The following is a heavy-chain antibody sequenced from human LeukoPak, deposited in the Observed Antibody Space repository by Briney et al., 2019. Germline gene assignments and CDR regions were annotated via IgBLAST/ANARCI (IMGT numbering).Heavy chain of an antibody. V-gene: IGHV4-59*01. CDR2: IYYSGST. CDR3: ARSIANDY. D-gene: IGHD6-13*01. Sequence: PSETLSLTCTVSGGSISTYYWSWIRQPPGKGLEWIGYIYYSGSTNYNPSLKSRVTISVDTSKNQFSLKLSSVTAADTAVYYCARSIANDYWGQGTLATVSS. J-gene: IGHJ4*02. CDR1: GGSISTYY.